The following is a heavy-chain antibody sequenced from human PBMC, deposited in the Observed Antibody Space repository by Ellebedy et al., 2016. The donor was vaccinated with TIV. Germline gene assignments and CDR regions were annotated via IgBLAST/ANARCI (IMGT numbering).Heavy chain of an antibody. J-gene: IGHJ4*02. V-gene: IGHV4-39*07. CDR2: IYYSGST. D-gene: IGHD5-24*01. Sequence: MPSETLSLTCTVSGGSISSSSYYWGWIRQPPGKGLEWIGSIYYSGSTYYNPSLKSRVTISVDTSKNQFSLKLSSVTAADTAVYYCARDGYNGWYFDYWGQGTLVTVSS. CDR1: GGSISSSSYY. CDR3: ARDGYNGWYFDY.